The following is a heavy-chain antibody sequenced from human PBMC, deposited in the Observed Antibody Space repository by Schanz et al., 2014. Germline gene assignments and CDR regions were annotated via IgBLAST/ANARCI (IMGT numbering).Heavy chain of an antibody. Sequence: DVQLLESGGGLVQPGESLRLSCAASGFPFRNYGMSWVRQAPGQGLEWVSAISGSGGSTYYADSVKGRFTISRDNSKNTLYLQINNLRAEDTAGYYCAYYDVLTGFDYWGQGTQVTVSS. D-gene: IGHD3-9*01. V-gene: IGHV3-23*01. CDR3: AYYDVLTGFDY. CDR1: GFPFRNYG. CDR2: ISGSGGST. J-gene: IGHJ4*02.